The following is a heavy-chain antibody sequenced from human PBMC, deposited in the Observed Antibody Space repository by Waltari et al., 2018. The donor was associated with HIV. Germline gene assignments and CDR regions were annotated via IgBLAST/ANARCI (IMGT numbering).Heavy chain of an antibody. V-gene: IGHV4-38-2*01. CDR2: SLHSGGT. J-gene: IGHJ4*02. D-gene: IGHD5-18*01. CDR3: AGGSRRGHRHGIDY. Sequence: QVQLQESGPGLVKPSETLSLTCSVSGYSIESGYYWGWIRQPPGKGLEWIGSSLHSGGTHYNPSLKGRLTISLDTSKNQVSLKLSSVTAADTAVYYCAGGSRRGHRHGIDYWGQGTLVTVSS. CDR1: GYSIESGYY.